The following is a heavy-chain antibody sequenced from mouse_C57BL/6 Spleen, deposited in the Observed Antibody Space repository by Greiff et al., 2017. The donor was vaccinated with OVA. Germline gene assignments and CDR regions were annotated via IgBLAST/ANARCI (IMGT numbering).Heavy chain of an antibody. D-gene: IGHD1-1*01. J-gene: IGHJ1*03. CDR1: GYTFTDYN. V-gene: IGHV1-18*01. Sequence: EVQRVESGPELVKPGASVKIPCKASGYTFTDYNMDWVKQSHGKSLEWIGDINPNNGGTIYNQKFKGKATLTVDKSSSTAYMELRSLTSEDTAVYYCARTFITTVVAKEYFDVWGTGTTVTVSS. CDR3: ARTFITTVVAKEYFDV. CDR2: INPNNGGT.